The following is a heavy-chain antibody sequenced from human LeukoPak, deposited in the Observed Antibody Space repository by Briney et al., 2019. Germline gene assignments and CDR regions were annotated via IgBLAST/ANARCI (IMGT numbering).Heavy chain of an antibody. D-gene: IGHD2-2*01. CDR3: ARSYCSSSSCQWYFDL. CDR2: VSANTI. Sequence: GGSLRLSCAASGFIFSGYSMNWVRQAPGKGLEWVSYVSANTIYYADSVKGRFTISRDNAKNSLFLQMNSLTAEDTAVYYCARSYCSSSSCQWYFDLWGRGTLVTVSS. V-gene: IGHV3-48*04. CDR1: GFIFSGYS. J-gene: IGHJ2*01.